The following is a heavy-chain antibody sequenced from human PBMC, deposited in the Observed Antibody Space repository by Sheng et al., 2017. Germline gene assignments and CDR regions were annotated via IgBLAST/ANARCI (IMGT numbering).Heavy chain of an antibody. J-gene: IGHJ3*02. D-gene: IGHD3-16*01. CDR3: ARDYRGIINAFDI. Sequence: QVQLVESGGGVVQPGRSLRLSCAASGFTFSSYAMHWVRQAPGKGLEWVAVISYDGSNKYYADSVKGRFTISRDNSKNTLYLQMNSLRAEDTAVYYCARDYRGIINAFDIWGQGTMVTVSS. CDR2: ISYDGSNK. CDR1: GFTFSSYA. V-gene: IGHV3-30*04.